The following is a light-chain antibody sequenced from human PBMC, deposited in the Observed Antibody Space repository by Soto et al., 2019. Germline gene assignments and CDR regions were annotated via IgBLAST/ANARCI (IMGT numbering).Light chain of an antibody. CDR2: DVN. CDR1: SSDVGGYNY. Sequence: QSALTQPRSVSGSPGQSVTISCTGTSSDVGGYNYVSWYQQYPGKAPKFIIYDVNKRPSGVPDRFSGSKSGNTASLTISGLQAEDEADYYCCSYRGSYTWVFGAGTQLTVL. J-gene: IGLJ7*01. V-gene: IGLV2-11*01. CDR3: CSYRGSYTWV.